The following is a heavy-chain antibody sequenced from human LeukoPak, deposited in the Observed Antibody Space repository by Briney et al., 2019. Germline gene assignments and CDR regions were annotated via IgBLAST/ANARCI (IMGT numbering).Heavy chain of an antibody. CDR1: GFTFSSYS. D-gene: IGHD3-22*01. CDR3: ARGGYYDSSGYSEQYYYYYYMDV. Sequence: GGSLRLSCAASGFTFSSYSFNWVRQAPGKGLERVSKIRSRSSSAYYADSVKGRFTISRDNAKNSLYLQMSSLRAEDTALYHCARGGYYDSSGYSEQYYYYYYMDVWGKGTTVTISS. J-gene: IGHJ6*03. V-gene: IGHV3-48*01. CDR2: IRSRSSSA.